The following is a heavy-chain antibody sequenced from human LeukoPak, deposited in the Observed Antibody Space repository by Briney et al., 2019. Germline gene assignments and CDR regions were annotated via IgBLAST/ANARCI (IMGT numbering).Heavy chain of an antibody. CDR2: IWYDGSNK. CDR1: GFTFSSYG. Sequence: GRSLRLSCAASGFTFSSYGMHWVREAPGKGLEWVAVIWYDGSNKYYADSVKGRFTISRDNSKNTLYLQMNSLRAEDTAVYYCARERAENSYSSSWDAFDYWGQGTLVTVSS. D-gene: IGHD6-13*01. CDR3: ARERAENSYSSSWDAFDY. J-gene: IGHJ4*02. V-gene: IGHV3-33*01.